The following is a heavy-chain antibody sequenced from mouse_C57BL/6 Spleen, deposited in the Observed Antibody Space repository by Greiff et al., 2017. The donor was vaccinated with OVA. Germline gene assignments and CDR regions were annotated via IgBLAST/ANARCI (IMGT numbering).Heavy chain of an antibody. CDR1: GFTFSDSG. CDR2: ISSGSSTI. Sequence: EVQRVESGGGLVKPGGSLKLSCAASGFTFSDSGLHWVRQAPEKGLEWVAYISSGSSTIYYADTVKGRFTISRDNAKNTLFLQITRLRSEDTAMYYCARGYYGSSPWFAYWGQGTLVTVSA. CDR3: ARGYYGSSPWFAY. V-gene: IGHV5-17*01. D-gene: IGHD1-1*01. J-gene: IGHJ3*01.